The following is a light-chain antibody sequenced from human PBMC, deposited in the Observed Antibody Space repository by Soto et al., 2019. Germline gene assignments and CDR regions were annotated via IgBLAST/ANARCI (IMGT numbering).Light chain of an antibody. CDR3: QQSYSTLMYT. Sequence: IQMTQSPSSVSASVGDSVTITCRASQVISSWLAWYQVKPGKAPKLLIYGASNRESGVPSRFSASESGTLFTLTINSLQPEDFATYYCQQSYSTLMYTFGQGTKVEIK. V-gene: IGKV1-12*01. CDR2: GAS. CDR1: QVISSW. J-gene: IGKJ2*01.